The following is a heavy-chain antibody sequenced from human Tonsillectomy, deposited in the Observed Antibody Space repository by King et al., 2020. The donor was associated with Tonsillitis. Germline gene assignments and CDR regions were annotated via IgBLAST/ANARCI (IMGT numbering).Heavy chain of an antibody. V-gene: IGHV4-59*01. Sequence: VQLQESGPGLVKPSETLSLTCTVSGGSISSYYWSWIRQPPGKGLEWIGYIYYSGSTNYNPSLKSRVTISVDTSKNQFSLKLSAVTAADTAVYYFARGPPSGWVVPAAAYYYYGMDVWGQGTTVTVAS. CDR1: GGSISSYY. CDR3: ARGPPSGWVVPAAAYYYYGMDV. D-gene: IGHD2-2*01. J-gene: IGHJ6*02. CDR2: IYYSGST.